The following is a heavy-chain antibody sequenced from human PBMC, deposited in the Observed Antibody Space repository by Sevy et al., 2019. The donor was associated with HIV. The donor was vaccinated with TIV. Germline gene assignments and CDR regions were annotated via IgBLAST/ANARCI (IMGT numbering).Heavy chain of an antibody. V-gene: IGHV3-23*01. J-gene: IGHJ4*02. CDR2: ISGSGGST. CDR3: AKDRSHGGTQFDY. CDR1: GFTFSSYA. Sequence: GGSLRLSCAASGFTFSSYAMSWVRQAPGKGLEWVSAISGSGGSTYYSDSVKGRFTISRDNSKNTLYLQMNSLRAEDTAVYYCAKDRSHGGTQFDYWGQGTLVTVSS. D-gene: IGHD2-15*01.